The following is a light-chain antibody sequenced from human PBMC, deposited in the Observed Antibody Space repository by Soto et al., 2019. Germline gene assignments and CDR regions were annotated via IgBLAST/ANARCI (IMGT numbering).Light chain of an antibody. V-gene: IGKV1-5*03. Sequence: DIQMTQSPSTLSASVGDRVTITCRASQNIGNWLAWYQQKPGKAPKLLIYKASSLESGVPLRFSGSGSGTEFTLTISSLQPDDFATYYCQQYNSYWTFGQGTKVEIK. J-gene: IGKJ1*01. CDR3: QQYNSYWT. CDR1: QNIGNW. CDR2: KAS.